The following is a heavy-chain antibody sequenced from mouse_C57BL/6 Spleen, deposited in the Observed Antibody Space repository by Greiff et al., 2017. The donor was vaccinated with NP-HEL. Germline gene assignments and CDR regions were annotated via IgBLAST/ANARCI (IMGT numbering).Heavy chain of an antibody. D-gene: IGHD1-1*01. CDR3: ARGGVYYGSSFSFAY. CDR1: GYAFTNYL. V-gene: IGHV1-54*01. Sequence: QVQLQQSGAELVRPGTSVKVSCKASGYAFTNYLLEWVKQRPGQGLECIGVINPGSGGTNYNEKFKGKATLTADKSSSTAYMQLSSLTSEDSAVYFCARGGVYYGSSFSFAYWGQGTLVTVSA. CDR2: INPGSGGT. J-gene: IGHJ3*01.